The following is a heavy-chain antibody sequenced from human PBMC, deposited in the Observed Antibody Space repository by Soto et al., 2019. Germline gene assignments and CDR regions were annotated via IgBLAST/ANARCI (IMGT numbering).Heavy chain of an antibody. J-gene: IGHJ4*02. CDR1: GFTFSRYA. CDR2: ITSSGVST. Sequence: GGSLRLSCAASGFTFSRYAMSWVRQAPGKGLEWVSSITSSGVSTYYADSVKGRFTISRDISKNTLYLQMNSLRAEDTAVYYCASSFKSGWPYYFDYWGQGT. V-gene: IGHV3-23*01. D-gene: IGHD6-19*01. CDR3: ASSFKSGWPYYFDY.